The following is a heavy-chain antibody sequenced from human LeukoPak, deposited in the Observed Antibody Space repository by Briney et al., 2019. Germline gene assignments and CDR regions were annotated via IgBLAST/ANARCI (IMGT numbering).Heavy chain of an antibody. J-gene: IGHJ4*02. CDR1: GFTFSSYD. Sequence: QPGGSLRLSCAASGFTFSSYDMHWVRQATGKGLEWVSAIGTAGDTSYPGSVKGRFTISRENAKNSLYLQMNSLRAGDTAVYYCAGGVVLRYFDWLSGVDYWGQGTLVTVSS. D-gene: IGHD3-9*01. CDR3: AGGVVLRYFDWLSGVDY. CDR2: IGTAGDT. V-gene: IGHV3-13*01.